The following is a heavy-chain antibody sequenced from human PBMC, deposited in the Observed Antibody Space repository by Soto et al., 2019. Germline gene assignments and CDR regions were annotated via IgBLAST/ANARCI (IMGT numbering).Heavy chain of an antibody. D-gene: IGHD4-17*01. V-gene: IGHV3-74*03. CDR3: ARDSYAPHV. J-gene: IGHJ6*02. CDR2: INIDGSGT. CDR1: GFTCSNYW. Sequence: GGPRLSCAAAGFTCSNYWMHWVRQAPGKGLVWVSRINIDGSGTTYADSVKGRFTISRDNAKNTVFLEMKNLRAEDTAVYYCARDSYAPHVWGQGTTVTVSS.